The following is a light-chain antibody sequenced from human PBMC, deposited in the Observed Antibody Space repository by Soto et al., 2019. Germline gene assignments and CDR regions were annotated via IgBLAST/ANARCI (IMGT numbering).Light chain of an antibody. CDR1: QSVSSY. Sequence: EIVLTQSPATLSLSPGERATLSCRISQSVSSYFAWYQQKPGRAPRLLIYDASNRATGIPARFIGSGSGTDFTLTISSLEPEDFAVYYCQQRSNWPITFGQGTRLEIK. J-gene: IGKJ5*01. CDR3: QQRSNWPIT. CDR2: DAS. V-gene: IGKV3-11*01.